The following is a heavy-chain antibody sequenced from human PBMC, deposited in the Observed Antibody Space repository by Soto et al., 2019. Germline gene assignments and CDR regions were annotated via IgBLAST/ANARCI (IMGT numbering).Heavy chain of an antibody. CDR2: IYYSGST. J-gene: IGHJ6*01. CDR1: GGSISSISYY. Sequence: SETLALTCTVSGGSISSISYYWGWIRQAPGKGLEWIGRIYYSGSTYYNPSLKSRVTISADTSKNQFSLKASSVTAADTAVYYCARPGLLGYCNSMDVWGQGTMFSVSS. V-gene: IGHV4-39*01. CDR3: ARPGLLGYCNSMDV.